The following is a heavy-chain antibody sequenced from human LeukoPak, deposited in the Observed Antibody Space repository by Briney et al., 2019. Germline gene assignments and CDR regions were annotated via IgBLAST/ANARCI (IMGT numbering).Heavy chain of an antibody. CDR1: GFPFNKYA. D-gene: IGHD3-22*01. CDR2: ISVATGTT. J-gene: IGHJ4*02. V-gene: IGHV3-23*01. Sequence: PGGSLRLSCAASGFPFNKYAMSWVRQAPGKGLEWVSSISVATGTTYYAGSVRGRFSISRDNSQNTLYLQMNSLRAEDTAVYYCVKRAEDSSGYYLYYFDYWGQGTLVTVSS. CDR3: VKRAEDSSGYYLYYFDY.